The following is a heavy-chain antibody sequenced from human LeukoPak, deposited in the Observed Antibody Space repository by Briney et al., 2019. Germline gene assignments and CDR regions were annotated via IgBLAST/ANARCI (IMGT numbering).Heavy chain of an antibody. V-gene: IGHV1-69*13. J-gene: IGHJ6*03. D-gene: IGHD2-2*01. CDR2: IIPIFCTA. Sequence: EASVKVSCKASGYTFTSYAMSWVRQAPAQGLAWMGGIIPIFCTAHYAQKLQGRVTITADESTSTAYMELSSLRSEDTAVYYCARGVRNPAATFIVYYYYYYYMDVWGKGTTVTVSS. CDR1: GYTFTSYA. CDR3: ARGVRNPAATFIVYYYYYYYMDV.